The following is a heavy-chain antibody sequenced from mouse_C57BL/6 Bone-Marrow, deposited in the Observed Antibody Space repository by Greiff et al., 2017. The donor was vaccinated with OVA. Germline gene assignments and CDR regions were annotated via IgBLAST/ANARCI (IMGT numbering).Heavy chain of an antibody. CDR1: GFNIKDDY. CDR3: TYYYGSSYGAY. Sequence: VQLQQSGAELVRPGASVKLSCTASGFNIKDDYMHWVKQRPEKGLEWIGWIDPENGDTEYASKFQGKATITADTSSNTAYLQLSSLTSEDTAVYYCTYYYGSSYGAYWGQGTLVTVSA. J-gene: IGHJ3*01. V-gene: IGHV14-4*01. CDR2: IDPENGDT. D-gene: IGHD1-1*01.